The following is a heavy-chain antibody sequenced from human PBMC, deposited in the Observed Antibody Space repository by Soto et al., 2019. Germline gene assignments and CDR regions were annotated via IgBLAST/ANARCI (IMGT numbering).Heavy chain of an antibody. Sequence: GGSLRLSCAASGFTFSSYGMHWVRQAPGKGLEWVAVIWYDGSNKYYADSVKGRFTISRDNSKNTLYLQINSLRAEDTAVYYCARDPDYGSGRGAFDIWGQGTMVTVSS. D-gene: IGHD3-10*01. V-gene: IGHV3-33*01. CDR1: GFTFSSYG. CDR3: ARDPDYGSGRGAFDI. J-gene: IGHJ3*02. CDR2: IWYDGSNK.